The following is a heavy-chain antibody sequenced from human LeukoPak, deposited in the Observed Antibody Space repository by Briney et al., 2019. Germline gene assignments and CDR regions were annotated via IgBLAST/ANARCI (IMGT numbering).Heavy chain of an antibody. Sequence: SETLSLTCTVSGASVSSSSYYWGWIRQPPGKGLEWIGSIYYSGSTYYNPSLKSRVTISVDTSKNQFSLKLSSVTAADTAVYYCARRSVYGDFVWGQGTLVTVSS. CDR2: IYYSGST. CDR1: GASVSSSSYY. J-gene: IGHJ4*02. D-gene: IGHD4-17*01. V-gene: IGHV4-39*01. CDR3: ARRSVYGDFV.